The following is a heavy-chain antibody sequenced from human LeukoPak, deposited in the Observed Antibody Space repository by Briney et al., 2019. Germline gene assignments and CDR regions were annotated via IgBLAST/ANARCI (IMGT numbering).Heavy chain of an antibody. CDR2: IYYSGST. Sequence: SETLSLTCAVYGGSFSGYYWSWIRQPPGKGLEWIGYIYYSGSTNYNPSLKSRVTISVDTSKNQFSLKLSSVTAADTAVYYCARYHLDYYYYGMDVWGQGTTVTVSS. D-gene: IGHD1-14*01. V-gene: IGHV4-59*01. J-gene: IGHJ6*02. CDR1: GGSFSGYY. CDR3: ARYHLDYYYYGMDV.